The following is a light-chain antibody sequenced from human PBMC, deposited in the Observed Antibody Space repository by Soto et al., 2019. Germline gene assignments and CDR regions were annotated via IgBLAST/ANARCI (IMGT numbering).Light chain of an antibody. V-gene: IGKV3-11*01. CDR1: QSVGSN. CDR2: DAS. Sequence: EIVLTQSPATLSLSPGDSAILSCRASQSVGSNLAWYQQKPGQAPRLLIYDASNRASGIPARFSGSGSGTDFTLTIGNLEPEDFAVYYCQQRGTWPPLSFGGGNKVEIK. J-gene: IGKJ4*01. CDR3: QQRGTWPPLS.